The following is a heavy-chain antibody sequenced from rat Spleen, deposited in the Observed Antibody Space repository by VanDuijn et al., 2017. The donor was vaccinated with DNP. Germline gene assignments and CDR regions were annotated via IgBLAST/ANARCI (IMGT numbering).Heavy chain of an antibody. CDR2: ISYDGSST. V-gene: IGHV5-7*01. Sequence: EVQLVESGGGLVQPGRSLKLSCAASGFTFSDYNMAWVRQAPKKGLEWVATISYDGSSTYYRDSVKGRFTISRDNAKSSLYLQMDSLRSEDTATYYCARRGNYYDGSYYYWYFDFWGPGTMVTVSS. CDR3: ARRGNYYDGSYYYWYFDF. J-gene: IGHJ1*01. D-gene: IGHD1-12*02. CDR1: GFTFSDYN.